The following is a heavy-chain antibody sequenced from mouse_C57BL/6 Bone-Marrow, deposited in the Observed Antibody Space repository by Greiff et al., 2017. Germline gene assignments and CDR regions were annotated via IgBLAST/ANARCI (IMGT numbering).Heavy chain of an antibody. CDR3: ARRECNYYGSRPWFAY. V-gene: IGHV5-6*02. D-gene: IGHD1-1*01. CDR1: GFTFSSYG. Sequence: EVKLVESGGDLVKPGGSLKLSCAASGFTFSSYGMSWVRQTPDKRLEWVATISSGGSYTYYPDSVKGRFTIARDNAKNTLYLQMSSLKSEDTAMYYCARRECNYYGSRPWFAYWGQGTLVTVSA. J-gene: IGHJ3*01. CDR2: ISSGGSYT.